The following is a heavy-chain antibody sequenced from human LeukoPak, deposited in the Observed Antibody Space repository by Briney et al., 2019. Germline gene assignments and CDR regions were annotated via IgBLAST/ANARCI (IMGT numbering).Heavy chain of an antibody. Sequence: SETLSLTCTVSGGSISSYYRSWIRQPAGKGLEWIGRIYTSGSTNYNPSLKSRVTMSVDTSKNQFSLKLSSVTAADTAVYYCAGGKYYYGSGSKTDYWGQGTLVTVSS. CDR3: AGGKYYYGSGSKTDY. V-gene: IGHV4-4*07. D-gene: IGHD3-10*01. CDR1: GGSISSYY. CDR2: IYTSGST. J-gene: IGHJ4*02.